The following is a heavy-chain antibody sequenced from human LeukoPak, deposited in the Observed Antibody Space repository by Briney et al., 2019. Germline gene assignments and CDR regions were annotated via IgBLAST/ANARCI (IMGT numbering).Heavy chain of an antibody. J-gene: IGHJ4*02. D-gene: IGHD3-3*01. V-gene: IGHV4-34*01. CDR1: GGSFSGYY. CDR3: AGPTTIFGVVTAYYFDY. CDR2: INHSGST. Sequence: SETLSLTFAVYGGSFSGYYWSWIRQPPGKGLEWIGEINHSGSTNYNPSLKSRVTISVDTSKNQFSLKLSSVTAADTAVYYCAGPTTIFGVVTAYYFDYRGQGTLVTVSS.